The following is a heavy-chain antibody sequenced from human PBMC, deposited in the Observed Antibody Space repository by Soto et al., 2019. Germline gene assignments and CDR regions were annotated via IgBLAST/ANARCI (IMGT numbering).Heavy chain of an antibody. D-gene: IGHD2-15*01. CDR3: ARDKDLRPTVWAY. J-gene: IGHJ4*02. CDR2: IYYSGDT. Sequence: TLALTCTGSGESIGTGGHVYNWIRQVPGKGLEWIGYIYYSGDTHYSPSLRPRATISRDTSKNQFYLTLISVTSADTALYYWARDKDLRPTVWAYWGQGIQVTVSS. CDR1: GESIGTGGHV. V-gene: IGHV4-31*03.